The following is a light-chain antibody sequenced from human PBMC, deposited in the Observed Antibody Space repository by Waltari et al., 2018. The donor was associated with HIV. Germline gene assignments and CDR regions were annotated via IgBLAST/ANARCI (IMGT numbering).Light chain of an antibody. CDR1: SSNIGTNY. Sequence: QSVLTQPPPVSEAPGQKVTISCSGTSSNIGTNYVTWYQQLPRTAPKLLIYENNKRPSGIPDLFSGSKSGTSATLGITGLQTGDEADYYCGTWDSSLSAGVFGGGTKVTV. J-gene: IGLJ3*02. CDR3: GTWDSSLSAGV. V-gene: IGLV1-51*02. CDR2: ENN.